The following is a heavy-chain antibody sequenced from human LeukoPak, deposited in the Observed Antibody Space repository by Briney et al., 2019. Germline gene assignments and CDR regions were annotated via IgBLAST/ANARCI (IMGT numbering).Heavy chain of an antibody. D-gene: IGHD3-22*01. J-gene: IGHJ4*02. CDR1: GITLSNYC. V-gene: IGHV3-23*01. CDR3: AKRGVVIRVILVGFHKEAYYFDS. Sequence: GGSLRLSCAVSGITLSNYCMSWVRQAPGKGLEWVAGISDSGGSTNYADSVKGRFTISRDNPKNTLYLQLNSLRAEDTAVYFCAKRGVVIRVILVGFHKEAYYFDSWGQGALVTVSS. CDR2: ISDSGGST.